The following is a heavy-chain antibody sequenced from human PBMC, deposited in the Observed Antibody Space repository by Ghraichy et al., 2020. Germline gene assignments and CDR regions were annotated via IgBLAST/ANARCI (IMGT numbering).Heavy chain of an antibody. CDR2: IDWDDDK. V-gene: IGHV2-70*11. CDR1: GFSLSTSGMC. J-gene: IGHJ6*02. D-gene: IGHD3-3*01. Sequence: SGPTLVKPTQTLTLTCTFSGFSLSTSGMCVSWIRQPPGKALEWLARIDWDDDKYYSTSLKTRLTISKDTSKNQVVLTMTNMDPVDTATYYCARINFWSGYWDYYGMDVWGQGTTVTVSS. CDR3: ARINFWSGYWDYYGMDV.